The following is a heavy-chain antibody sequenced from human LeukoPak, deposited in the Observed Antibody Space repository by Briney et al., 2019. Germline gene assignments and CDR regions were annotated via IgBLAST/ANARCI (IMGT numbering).Heavy chain of an antibody. CDR1: GFTFAIHA. D-gene: IGHD3-10*01. CDR3: AKDSYVSGRPLHTFDV. CDR2: ISGDGAST. V-gene: IGHV3-23*01. Sequence: PGGSLRLSFTASGFTFAIHAMTWFRQAPGKGLKWVSCISGDGASTHYAESVKGQFTISRDNSQNTLFLQMNSLRVEDTAIYYCAKDSYVSGRPLHTFDVWGQGTMVTVSS. J-gene: IGHJ3*01.